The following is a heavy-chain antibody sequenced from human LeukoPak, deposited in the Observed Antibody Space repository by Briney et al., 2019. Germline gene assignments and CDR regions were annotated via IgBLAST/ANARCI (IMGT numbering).Heavy chain of an antibody. CDR3: ARGYGSGSYYPY. CDR1: GGSFSGYY. J-gene: IGHJ4*02. D-gene: IGHD3-10*01. Sequence: SETLSLTCAVYGGSFSGYYWSWIRQPPGKGLEWIGEINHSGSTNYNPSLKSRVTISVDTSKNQFSLKLSSVTAADTAVYYCARGYGSGSYYPYWGQGTLVAVSS. V-gene: IGHV4-34*01. CDR2: INHSGST.